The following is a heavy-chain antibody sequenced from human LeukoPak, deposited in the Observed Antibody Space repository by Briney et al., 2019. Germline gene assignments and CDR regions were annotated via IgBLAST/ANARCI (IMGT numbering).Heavy chain of an antibody. V-gene: IGHV3-30*04. CDR2: ISYDGSNK. J-gene: IGHJ2*01. Sequence: PGRSLRLSCAASGFTFSSYAMHWVRQAPGKGLEWVAVISYDGSNKYYADSVKGRFTISRDNSKNTLYLQMNSLRAEDTAVYYCARARVYTWYFDLWGRGILVTVSS. CDR1: GFTFSSYA. CDR3: ARARVYTWYFDL. D-gene: IGHD5/OR15-5a*01.